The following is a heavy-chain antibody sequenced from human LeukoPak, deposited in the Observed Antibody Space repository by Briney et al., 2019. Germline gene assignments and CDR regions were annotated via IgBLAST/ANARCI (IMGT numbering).Heavy chain of an antibody. J-gene: IGHJ4*02. V-gene: IGHV3-23*01. Sequence: PGGSLRLSCAASGFTFSSYAMSWVRQAPGKGLEWVSAISGSGGSTYYADSVKGRFTISRDNSKNTLYLQMNSLRAEDAAVYYCAKVVYDSSGYYFYYWGQGTLVTVSS. CDR3: AKVVYDSSGYYFYY. D-gene: IGHD3-22*01. CDR1: GFTFSSYA. CDR2: ISGSGGST.